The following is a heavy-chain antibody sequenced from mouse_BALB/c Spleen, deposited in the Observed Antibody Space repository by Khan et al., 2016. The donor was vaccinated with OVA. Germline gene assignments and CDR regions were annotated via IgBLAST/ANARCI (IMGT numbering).Heavy chain of an antibody. D-gene: IGHD2-3*01. CDR3: ARPAYDGYYDY. V-gene: IGHV1S137*01. CDR1: AYTFTDYA. Sequence: QVQLQQSGPELVRPGVSVKISCKGSAYTFTDYAMYWVKQSHAKSLEWIGLISTYSGNTNYNQKFWGKATMTVDKSSSTAYMELARLTSEDSAIYYCARPAYDGYYDYWGQGTTLTVSS. CDR2: ISTYSGNT. J-gene: IGHJ2*01.